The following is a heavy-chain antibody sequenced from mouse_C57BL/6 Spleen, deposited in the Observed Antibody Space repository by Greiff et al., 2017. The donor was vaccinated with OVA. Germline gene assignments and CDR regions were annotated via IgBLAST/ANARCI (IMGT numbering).Heavy chain of an antibody. V-gene: IGHV12-3*01. J-gene: IGHJ1*03. Sequence: LQKSGPGLVKPSQSLFLTCSITGFPITSGYYWIWIRQSPGKPLEWMGYITHSGETFYNPSLQSPISITRETSKNQFFLQLNSVTTEDTAMYYCAGDSYGYWYFDVWGTGTTVTVSS. CDR3: AGDSYGYWYFDV. CDR2: ITHSGET. D-gene: IGHD1-1*02. CDR1: GFPITSGYY.